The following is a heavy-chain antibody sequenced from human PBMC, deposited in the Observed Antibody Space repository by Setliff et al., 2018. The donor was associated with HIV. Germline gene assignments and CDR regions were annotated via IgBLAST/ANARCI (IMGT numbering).Heavy chain of an antibody. CDR2: ISVYNGNT. CDR1: GYTFTSYG. CDR3: ARVWDWNYDLGY. V-gene: IGHV1-18*01. J-gene: IGHJ4*02. D-gene: IGHD1-7*01. Sequence: ASVKVSCKASGYTFTSYGISWVRQAPGQGLEWMGWISVYNGNTSYAQKFRGRVTMTRDTSTSTAYMELRSLKSDDTAVYYCARVWDWNYDLGYWGQGTPVTVSS.